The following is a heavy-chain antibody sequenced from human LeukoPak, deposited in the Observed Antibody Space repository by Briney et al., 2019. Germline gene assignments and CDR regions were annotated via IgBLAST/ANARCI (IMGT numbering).Heavy chain of an antibody. CDR3: ARDAYYGSGSYYDY. J-gene: IGHJ4*02. Sequence: GGSLRLSCAASGFTFSSYTMNWVRQAPGKGLEWVSFISSSSNIYSADSVKGRFAISRDNAKNSLYLQMNSLRAEDTAVYYCARDAYYGSGSYYDYWGQGTLVTVSS. V-gene: IGHV3-21*01. CDR2: ISSSSNI. CDR1: GFTFSSYT. D-gene: IGHD3-10*01.